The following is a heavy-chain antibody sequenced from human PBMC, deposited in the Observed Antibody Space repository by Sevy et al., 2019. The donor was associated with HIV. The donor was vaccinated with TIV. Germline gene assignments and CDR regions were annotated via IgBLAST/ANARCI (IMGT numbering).Heavy chain of an antibody. CDR2: ISSDGVST. CDR1: GFSFSNSA. CDR3: VKDPDYNFWRGDYGMDV. D-gene: IGHD3-3*01. V-gene: IGHV3-64D*06. J-gene: IGHJ6*02. Sequence: GGSLRLSCSGSGFSFSNSAMNWVRQTPGKGLKYVSAISSDGVSTYYTDSVRGRFTISRDNSKNTLYLQVISLRVEDTAVYYCVKDPDYNFWRGDYGMDVWGQGTTVTVSS.